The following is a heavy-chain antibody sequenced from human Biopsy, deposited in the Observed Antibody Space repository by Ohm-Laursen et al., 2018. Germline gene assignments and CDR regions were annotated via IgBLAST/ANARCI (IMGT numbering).Heavy chain of an antibody. Sequence: EATVNISCKASGYTFTDYDINWVRQASGQGLEWVGWMTPKTGKTGYTQKLQGRLTMTRDTSTSTAYMELSSLRSEDAAIYYCARGSYDYDYWGQGTLVTVSS. D-gene: IGHD5-12*01. V-gene: IGHV1-8*01. CDR3: ARGSYDYDY. CDR2: MTPKTGKT. J-gene: IGHJ4*02. CDR1: GYTFTDYD.